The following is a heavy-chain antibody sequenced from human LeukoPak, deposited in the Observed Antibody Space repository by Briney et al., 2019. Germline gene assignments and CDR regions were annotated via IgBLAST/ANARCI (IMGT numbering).Heavy chain of an antibody. D-gene: IGHD3-3*01. CDR1: GFTFTNHA. J-gene: IGHJ5*02. Sequence: GGSLRVSCAASGFTFTNHAMSWVRQAPGKGLEWVSAISGSGDNTYYADSVKGRFTISRDNSKNTLYLQMNSLRVEDTAVYYFAKCYDFSGSEWFDPWGQGTLVTVSS. CDR3: AKCYDFSGSEWFDP. V-gene: IGHV3-23*01. CDR2: ISGSGDNT.